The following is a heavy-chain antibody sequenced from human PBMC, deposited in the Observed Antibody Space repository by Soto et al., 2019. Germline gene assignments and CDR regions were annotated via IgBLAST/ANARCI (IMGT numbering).Heavy chain of an antibody. D-gene: IGHD3-22*01. Sequence: QVQLVQSGAEVKKPGASVKVSCKASGSTFTSYGISWVRQAPGQGLEWMGWISAYNGNTNYAQQLQGRVTMTTDTSTSTAYMELRSLRSDDTAVYYWARKNYYDSSGYPGVDDYWGQGTLVTVSA. CDR1: GSTFTSYG. J-gene: IGHJ4*02. V-gene: IGHV1-18*04. CDR3: ARKNYYDSSGYPGVDDY. CDR2: ISAYNGNT.